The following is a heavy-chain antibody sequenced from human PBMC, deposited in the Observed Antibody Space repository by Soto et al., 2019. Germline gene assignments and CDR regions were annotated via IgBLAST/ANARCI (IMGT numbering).Heavy chain of an antibody. CDR3: ARGHGRGYSSDWYFDY. D-gene: IGHD6-19*01. CDR2: MNPNSGNT. V-gene: IGHV1-8*01. Sequence: ASMKVSCKNAGYTFTNYDINWVRQATGQGLEWMGWMNPNSGNTGFAQKFQGSVTMTSNTSISTAYMEMSSLRSEDTAVYFGARGHGRGYSSDWYFDYWSQRTLVTVSS. CDR1: GYTFTNYD. J-gene: IGHJ4*02.